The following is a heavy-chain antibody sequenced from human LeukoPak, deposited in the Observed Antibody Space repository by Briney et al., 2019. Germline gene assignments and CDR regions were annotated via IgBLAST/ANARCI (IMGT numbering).Heavy chain of an antibody. CDR1: GGSFSGYY. V-gene: IGHV4-34*01. CDR3: ARRRWGQLWLPARHLDY. Sequence: SETLSLTCAVYGGSFSGYYWSWIRQPPGKGLEWIGEINHSGSTNYNPSLKSRVTISVDTSKNQFSLKLSSVTAADTAVYYCARRRWGQLWLPARHLDYWGQGTLVTVSS. D-gene: IGHD5-18*01. CDR2: INHSGST. J-gene: IGHJ4*02.